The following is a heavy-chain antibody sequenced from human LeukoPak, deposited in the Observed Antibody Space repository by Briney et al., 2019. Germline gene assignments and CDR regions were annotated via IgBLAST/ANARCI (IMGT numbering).Heavy chain of an antibody. D-gene: IGHD5-18*01. CDR2: INPNSGGT. J-gene: IGHJ5*02. CDR1: GYTFNNYG. CDR3: ARGEGYSYGYNSGNWFDP. Sequence: ASVKVSCKASGYTFNNYGISWVRQAPGQGLEWMGWINPNSGGTNYAQKFQGRVTMTRDTSISTAYMELSRLRSDDTAVYYCARGEGYSYGYNSGNWFDPWGQGTLVTVSS. V-gene: IGHV1-2*02.